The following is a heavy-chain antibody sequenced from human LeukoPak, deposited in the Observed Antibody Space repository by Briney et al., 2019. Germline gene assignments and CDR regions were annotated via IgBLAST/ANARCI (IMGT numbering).Heavy chain of an antibody. CDR1: GLTFSSYW. J-gene: IGHJ6*02. V-gene: IGHV3-74*01. Sequence: GGSLRLSCAASGLTFSSYWMHWVRHAPGKGLVWVSRINSDGSRTDYADSVKGRFTISRDNAKNTLYLQMNSLRVEDTAVYYCVREETTVSHYGMDVWGQGTTVTVSS. CDR2: INSDGSRT. CDR3: VREETTVSHYGMDV. D-gene: IGHD4-17*01.